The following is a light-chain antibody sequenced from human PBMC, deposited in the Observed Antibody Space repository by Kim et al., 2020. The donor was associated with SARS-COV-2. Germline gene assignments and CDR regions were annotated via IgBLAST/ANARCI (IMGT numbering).Light chain of an antibody. J-gene: IGKJ1*01. CDR2: GAS. CDR3: QQYNRSPRT. CDR1: RSVSSND. Sequence: TPEENTTPPCRTSRSVSSNDLAWYQQKPGQAPRLLIYGASSRATGIPDRFSGSGSGTDFTLIISRLEPEDIAVYYCQQYNRSPRTFGQGTKVDIK. V-gene: IGKV3-20*01.